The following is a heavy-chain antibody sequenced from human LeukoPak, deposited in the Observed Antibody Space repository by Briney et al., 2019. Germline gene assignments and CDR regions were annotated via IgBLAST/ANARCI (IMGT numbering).Heavy chain of an antibody. CDR1: GFTFSHYG. J-gene: IGHJ4*02. CDR3: AGEYSSGWRSLDY. Sequence: GGSLRLSCAASGFTFSHYGMLWVRQAPGKGLEWVAVIWHDGSNKLYADSVKGRLTISRDNSKNTLYLQMNSLRAEDTAVYYCAGEYSSGWRSLDYWGQGTLVTVSS. CDR2: IWHDGSNK. V-gene: IGHV3-33*01. D-gene: IGHD6-19*01.